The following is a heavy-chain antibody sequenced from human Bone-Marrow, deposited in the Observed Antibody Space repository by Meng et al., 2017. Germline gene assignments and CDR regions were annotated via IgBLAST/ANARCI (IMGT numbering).Heavy chain of an antibody. CDR3: ARQGFLEWLLYRGNWFDP. CDR1: GGSISSSGSY. V-gene: IGHV4-39*01. CDR2: IYYSGST. J-gene: IGHJ5*02. D-gene: IGHD3-3*01. Sequence: QLQLQESGPGLVRPSETLSLTCTVSGGSISSSGSYWGWIRQPPGKGLEWSGSIYYSGSTYYNPSLKSRVTISVDTSKNQFSLKLSSVTAADTAVYYCARQGFLEWLLYRGNWFDPWGQGTLVTVSS.